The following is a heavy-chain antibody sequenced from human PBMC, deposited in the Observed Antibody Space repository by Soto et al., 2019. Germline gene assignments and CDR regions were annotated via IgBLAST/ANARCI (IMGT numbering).Heavy chain of an antibody. V-gene: IGHV3-48*03. CDR2: ISSSGSTI. CDR1: GFTFSSYE. Sequence: SRRLSCAASGFTFSSYEMNWVRQAPGKGLEWVSYISSSGSTIYYADSVKGRFTISRDNAKNSLYLQMNSLRAEATAVYYCARDLESIRYYYDSSGYGPFDYWGPGTLVTRSS. D-gene: IGHD3-22*01. J-gene: IGHJ4*02. CDR3: ARDLESIRYYYDSSGYGPFDY.